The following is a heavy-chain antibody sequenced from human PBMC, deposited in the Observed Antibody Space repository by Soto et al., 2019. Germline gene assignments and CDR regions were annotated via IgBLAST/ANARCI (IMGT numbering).Heavy chain of an antibody. V-gene: IGHV4-4*02. CDR2: IYHSGST. CDR1: GGSISSSHW. J-gene: IGHJ6*02. CDR3: ARDESSVHTGMDV. D-gene: IGHD3-10*01. Sequence: SETLSLTCAVSGGSISSSHWWSWVRPPPGKGLEWIGEIYHSGSTTYNPSLRSRVTISVDKSKNQCSLKLSSVTAADTAVDYCARDESSVHTGMDVWGQGTTVTVSS.